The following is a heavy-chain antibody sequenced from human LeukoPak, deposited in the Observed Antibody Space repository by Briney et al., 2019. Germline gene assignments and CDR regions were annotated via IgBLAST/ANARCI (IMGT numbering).Heavy chain of an antibody. J-gene: IGHJ4*02. CDR2: ISSGGSFQ. D-gene: IGHD6-6*01. CDR1: GFTFSNYA. CDR3: VRGTRSNSF. V-gene: IGHV3-30*07. Sequence: GGSLRLSCAASGFTFSNYAMHWVRQAPGKGLEWVSIISSGGSFQYYADSVKGRFTISSDNSKNTLYLQLNSLRVEDTAVYYCVRGTRSNSFWGQGTQVTVSS.